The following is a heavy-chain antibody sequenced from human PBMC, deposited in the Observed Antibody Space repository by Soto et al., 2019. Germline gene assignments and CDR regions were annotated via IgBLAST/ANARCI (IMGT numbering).Heavy chain of an antibody. CDR1: GYIFTGYI. D-gene: IGHD3-10*01. CDR2: VNPYGGGT. V-gene: IGHV1-2*02. CDR3: VTMAARYGMDV. J-gene: IGHJ6*02. Sequence: ASVKVSCKASGYIFTGYIIHWLRQAPGQGLEWMGWVNPYGGGTHYAQKFQGRVTMTRDTSISTAYMELSRLRSDDTAVYYCVTMAARYGMDVWGQGTTVTVSS.